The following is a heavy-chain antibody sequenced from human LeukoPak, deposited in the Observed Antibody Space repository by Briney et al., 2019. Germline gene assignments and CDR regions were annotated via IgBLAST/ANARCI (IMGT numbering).Heavy chain of an antibody. V-gene: IGHV4-34*01. CDR3: ARGVYYYGSGSYNNWFDP. CDR2: INHSGST. D-gene: IGHD3-10*01. CDR1: GGSFSGYY. Sequence: SETLSLTCAVYGGSFSGYYWSWIRQPPGKGLEWIGEINHSGSTNYNPSLKSRVTISVDTSKNQFSLKLSSVTAADTAVYYCARGVYYYGSGSYNNWFDPWGQGPWSPSPQ. J-gene: IGHJ5*02.